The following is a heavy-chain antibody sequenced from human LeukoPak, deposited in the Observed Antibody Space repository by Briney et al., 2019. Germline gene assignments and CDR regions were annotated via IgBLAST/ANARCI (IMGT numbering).Heavy chain of an antibody. D-gene: IGHD3-22*01. CDR2: IIPILGIA. V-gene: IGHV1-69*04. CDR1: GGTFSSYA. Sequence: CSVQVSRKASGGTFSSYAISWVRQAPGQGLEWMGRIIPILGIANYARKFQGRVTITVDKSTSTASMALSSLRSEETDVYYCARGHRSYYYDSSGNRLDYWGQGSLVTVSS. CDR3: ARGHRSYYYDSSGNRLDY. J-gene: IGHJ4*02.